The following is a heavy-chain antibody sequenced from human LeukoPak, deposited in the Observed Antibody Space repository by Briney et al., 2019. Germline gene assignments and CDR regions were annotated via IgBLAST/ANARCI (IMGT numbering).Heavy chain of an antibody. J-gene: IGHJ3*02. D-gene: IGHD5-24*01. Sequence: ASVKVSCKASGYIFTDYYMHWVRQAPGQELGWMGRINPNSGGTNYAQKFQGRVTMTRDTSISTAYTELSSLRSEDTAVYYCARVPGPVEMDTIWIAFDIWGQGTMVTVSS. CDR2: INPNSGGT. V-gene: IGHV1/OR15-1*01. CDR3: ARVPGPVEMDTIWIAFDI. CDR1: GYIFTDYY.